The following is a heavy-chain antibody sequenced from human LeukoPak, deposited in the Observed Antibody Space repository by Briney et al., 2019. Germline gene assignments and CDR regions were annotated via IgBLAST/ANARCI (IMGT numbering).Heavy chain of an antibody. Sequence: SQTLSLTCAISGDIFSSNSAAWNWIRQSPSRGLEWLVRTYYRSKLYNDYAVSVKIRVTINPDTSKNQFSMQLNSVTPEDTAVYYCARALMTRVTTFVWDNWFDPWGQGTLVTVSS. J-gene: IGHJ5*02. D-gene: IGHD4-17*01. V-gene: IGHV6-1*01. CDR3: ARALMTRVTTFVWDNWFDP. CDR2: TYYRSKLYN. CDR1: GDIFSSNSAA.